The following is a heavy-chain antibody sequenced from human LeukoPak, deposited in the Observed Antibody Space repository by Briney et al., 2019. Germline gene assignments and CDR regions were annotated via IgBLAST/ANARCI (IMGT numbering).Heavy chain of an antibody. D-gene: IGHD6-13*01. J-gene: IGHJ4*02. V-gene: IGHV4-59*01. CDR2: IYYSGNT. Sequence: SETLSLTCTVSDGSISSYYWSWIRQPPGKGLEWIGYIYYSGNTNYNPSLKSRVTISVDTSKNQFSLRLSSVTAADTAVYYCARVTGYMTEDYFDYWGQGTLVTVSS. CDR1: DGSISSYY. CDR3: ARVTGYMTEDYFDY.